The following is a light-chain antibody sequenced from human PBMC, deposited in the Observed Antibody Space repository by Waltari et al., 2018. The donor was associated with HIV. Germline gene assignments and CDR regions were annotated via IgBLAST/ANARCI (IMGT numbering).Light chain of an antibody. CDR3: QVLDIISAYWI. CDR2: DDS. J-gene: IGLJ2*01. CDR1: NVGSKV. V-gene: IGLV3-21*02. Sequence: SSVLTQPPSVSAAPGLTVSMTCEVNNVGSKVVHWYQKKPGQALVLVFYDDSDRPSGIPGRFSGSKSGNAATLSFSMVEVGYGADYDCQVLDIISAYWIFGGGTKLTVL.